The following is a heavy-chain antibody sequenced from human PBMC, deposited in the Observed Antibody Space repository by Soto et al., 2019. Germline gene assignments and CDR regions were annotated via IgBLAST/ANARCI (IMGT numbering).Heavy chain of an antibody. V-gene: IGHV3-23*01. D-gene: IGHD2-2*01. CDR2: TSGSGGST. CDR3: AKDPNIVVVPAAMPGWFDP. J-gene: IGHJ5*02. Sequence: EVQLLESGGGLVQPGGSLRLSCAASGFTFSSYAMSWVRQAPGKGLEWVSATSGSGGSTYYADSVKGRFTISRDNSKNTLYLQMNSLRAEDTAVYYCAKDPNIVVVPAAMPGWFDPWGQGTLVTVSS. CDR1: GFTFSSYA.